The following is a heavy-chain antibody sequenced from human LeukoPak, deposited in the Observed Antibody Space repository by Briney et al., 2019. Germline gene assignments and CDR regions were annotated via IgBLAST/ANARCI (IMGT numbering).Heavy chain of an antibody. Sequence: SETLSLTCTVSGGSISSYYWSWIRQPAGKGLEWIGRIYTSGSTDYNPSLKSRVTMSVDTSKNQFSLKLSSVTAADTAVYYCAREGYYYDSSGYYYVDYWGQGILVTVSS. D-gene: IGHD3-22*01. CDR2: IYTSGST. V-gene: IGHV4-4*07. J-gene: IGHJ4*02. CDR3: AREGYYYDSSGYYYVDY. CDR1: GGSISSYY.